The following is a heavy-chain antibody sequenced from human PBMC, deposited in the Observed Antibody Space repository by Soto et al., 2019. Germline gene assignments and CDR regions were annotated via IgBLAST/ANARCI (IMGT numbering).Heavy chain of an antibody. CDR2: IYYSGSA. CDR3: AGFRGMGAGNRVALDV. J-gene: IGHJ4*02. V-gene: IGHV4-59*01. Sequence: QVQLQESGPGLVKPSETLSLTCTVSGGSISSSYWSWIRQPPGKGLEWIGYIYYSGSANYNPSLKSRVSISLETSKKPFPLNLGSVTATETAVYYCAGFRGMGAGNRVALDVRGQAILVIV. CDR1: GGSISSSY. D-gene: IGHD5-12*01.